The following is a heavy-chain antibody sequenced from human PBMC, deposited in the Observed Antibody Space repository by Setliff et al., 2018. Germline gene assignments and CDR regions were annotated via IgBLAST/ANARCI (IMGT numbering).Heavy chain of an antibody. CDR3: ARDPGYPSGVAGGFDT. D-gene: IGHD2-2*03. CDR1: GGSFSGYY. V-gene: IGHV4-34*01. J-gene: IGHJ3*02. Sequence: SETLSLTCAVYGGSFSGYYWSWIRQPPGKGLELIGEINHTGSTNYNPSLKSRVTISIDTSSKHFSLILTSVTAADTAVYYCARDPGYPSGVAGGFDTWGQGTTVTVSS. CDR2: INHTGST.